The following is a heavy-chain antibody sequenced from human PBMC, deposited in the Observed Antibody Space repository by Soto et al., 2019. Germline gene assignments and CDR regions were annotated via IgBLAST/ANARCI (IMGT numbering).Heavy chain of an antibody. Sequence: EVQLAESGGGLAQPGGSLRLSCAASGFTLSGYAMDWVRQAPGKGLEYVSGISSNGVGTYYANSVQGRFTISRDNSKNTVYLQMGSLRPEDXAVYYCARRARPDFYYMDVWGKGTTVTVSS. CDR2: ISSNGVGT. V-gene: IGHV3-64*01. J-gene: IGHJ6*03. CDR3: ARRARPDFYYMDV. CDR1: GFTLSGYA. D-gene: IGHD6-6*01.